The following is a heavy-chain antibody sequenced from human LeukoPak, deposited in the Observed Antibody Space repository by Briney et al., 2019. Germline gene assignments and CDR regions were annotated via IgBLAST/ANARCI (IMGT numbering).Heavy chain of an antibody. J-gene: IGHJ4*02. CDR3: ASLNYYGSGSHPGGY. CDR2: IYTSGST. Sequence: SETLSLTCTVSGGSISSYSWSWIRQPAGKGLEWIGRIYTSGSTNYNPSLKSRVTVSVDTSKNQFSLKLSSVTAADTAVYYCASLNYYGSGSHPGGYWGQGTLVTVSS. V-gene: IGHV4-4*07. CDR1: GGSISSYS. D-gene: IGHD3-10*01.